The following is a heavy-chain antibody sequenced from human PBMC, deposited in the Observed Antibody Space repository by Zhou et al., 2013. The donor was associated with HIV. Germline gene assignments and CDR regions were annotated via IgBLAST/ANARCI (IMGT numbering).Heavy chain of an antibody. Sequence: QVQLVQSGAEVKKPGSSVKVSCKASGGTFSSYAISWVRQAPGQGLEWMGGIIPIFGTANYAQKFQGRVTITTDESTSTAYMELSSLRSEDTAVYYCAISTQLSSIAAPDGDYWGQGNPGHRLL. V-gene: IGHV1-69*05. CDR1: GGTFSSYA. CDR3: AISTQLSSIAAPDGDY. CDR2: IIPIFGTA. J-gene: IGHJ4*02. D-gene: IGHD6-6*01.